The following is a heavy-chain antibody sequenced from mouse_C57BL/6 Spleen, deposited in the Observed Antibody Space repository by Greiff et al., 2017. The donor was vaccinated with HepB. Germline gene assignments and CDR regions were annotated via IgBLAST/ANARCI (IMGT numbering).Heavy chain of an antibody. J-gene: IGHJ1*03. D-gene: IGHD1-1*01. CDR2: IYPGSGNT. CDR3: ARGADYYGSSPYWYFDV. V-gene: IGHV1-76*01. CDR1: GYTFTDYY. Sequence: QVQLKESGAELVRPGASVKLSCKASGYTFTDYYINWVKQRPGQGLEWIARIYPGSGNTYYNEKFKGKATLTAEKSSSTAYMQLSSLTSEDSAVYFCARGADYYGSSPYWYFDVWGTGTTVTVSS.